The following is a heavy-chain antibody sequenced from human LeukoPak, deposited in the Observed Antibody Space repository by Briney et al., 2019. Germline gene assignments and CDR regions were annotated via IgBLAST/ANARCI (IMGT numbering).Heavy chain of an antibody. Sequence: GGSLRLSCAASGFTFSSYGIHWVRQAPGKGLEWVALIWYDGSNKYYADSVKGRFTISRDNSKNTLYLQMNSLRAEDTVVYYCARDTRYYDSSGYYWLDYWGQGTLVTVSS. CDR1: GFTFSSYG. CDR3: ARDTRYYDSSGYYWLDY. CDR2: IWYDGSNK. V-gene: IGHV3-33*01. D-gene: IGHD3-22*01. J-gene: IGHJ4*02.